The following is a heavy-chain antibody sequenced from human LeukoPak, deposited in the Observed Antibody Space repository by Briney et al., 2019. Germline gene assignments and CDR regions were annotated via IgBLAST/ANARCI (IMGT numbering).Heavy chain of an antibody. CDR1: GFTFSSYS. V-gene: IGHV3-21*01. CDR2: ISSGSSYI. Sequence: PGGSLRLSCAASGFTFSSYSMNWVRQAPGKGLEWVSSISSGSSYIYYADSVKGRFTISRDNAKNSLYLQMNCLRAEDTAVYYCARADGYNFDYWGQGTLVTVSS. J-gene: IGHJ4*02. CDR3: ARADGYNFDY. D-gene: IGHD5-24*01.